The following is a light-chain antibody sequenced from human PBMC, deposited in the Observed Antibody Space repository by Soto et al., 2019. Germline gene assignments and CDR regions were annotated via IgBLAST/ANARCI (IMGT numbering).Light chain of an antibody. CDR1: SSDVGGYNY. Sequence: ALTRPASVYRFDRRSITITSNKTSSDVGGYNYVSWYQQYPGKAPKPMIYDVRNRPSGVSNRFSGSKSGDTASLTISGLQVDQEADYYSSSHTRNSCYVFRTRTKFTVL. CDR3: SSHTRNSCYV. V-gene: IGLV2-14*01. J-gene: IGLJ1*01. CDR2: DVR.